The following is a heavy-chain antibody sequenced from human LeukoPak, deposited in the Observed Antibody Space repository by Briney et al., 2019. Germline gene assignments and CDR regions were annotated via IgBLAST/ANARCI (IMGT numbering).Heavy chain of an antibody. J-gene: IGHJ4*02. Sequence: GGSLRLSCAASGFTFSSYAMSWVRQAPGKGLECVSAISGSGGSTYYADSVKGRFTISRDNSKNTLYLQMNSLRAEDTAVYYCAKFRGYSSGFLNWGQGTLVTVSS. CDR2: ISGSGGST. D-gene: IGHD6-19*01. CDR3: AKFRGYSSGFLN. CDR1: GFTFSSYA. V-gene: IGHV3-23*01.